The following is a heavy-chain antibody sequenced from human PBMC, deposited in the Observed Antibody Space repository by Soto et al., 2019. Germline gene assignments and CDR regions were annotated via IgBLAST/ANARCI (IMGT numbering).Heavy chain of an antibody. D-gene: IGHD3-3*01. J-gene: IGHJ5*02. CDR3: ARSTDYDFWSGYLNWFDP. Sequence: QVQLVQSGAEVKKPGSSVKVSCKASGGTFSSYAISWVRQAPGQGLEWMGGIIPIFGTANYAQKFQGRVTITADESTCTAYMELSSLRSEDTAVYYCARSTDYDFWSGYLNWFDPWGQGTLVTVSS. V-gene: IGHV1-69*01. CDR2: IIPIFGTA. CDR1: GGTFSSYA.